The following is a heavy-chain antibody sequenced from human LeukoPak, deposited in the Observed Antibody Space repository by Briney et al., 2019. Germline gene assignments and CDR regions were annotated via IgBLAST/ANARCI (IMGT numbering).Heavy chain of an antibody. CDR3: AKRSGSTWGHFDY. Sequence: GGSLRLSCAASGFTFSTYLMHWVRQAPGKGLVWVSRIHGDGISTTYADSVKGRFTISRDNSKNTLYLQMNSLRAEDTAVYYCAKRSGSTWGHFDYWGQGTLVTVSS. CDR1: GFTFSTYL. J-gene: IGHJ4*02. CDR2: IHGDGIST. V-gene: IGHV3-74*01. D-gene: IGHD6-19*01.